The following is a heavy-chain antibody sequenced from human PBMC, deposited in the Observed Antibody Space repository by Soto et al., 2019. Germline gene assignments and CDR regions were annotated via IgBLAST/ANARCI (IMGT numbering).Heavy chain of an antibody. Sequence: EVQLVESGGGLVQPGGSLRVSCAAAGFSFSDYWMTWVRQVPGKGLEWVANIKQDGSEKYYADSVKGRFTISRDNAKSSLYVQLNSMRAEETAVYYCARSRAGRTAASYYDYMDVWGKGTTVTVSS. J-gene: IGHJ6*03. V-gene: IGHV3-7*01. D-gene: IGHD2-2*01. CDR3: ARSRAGRTAASYYDYMDV. CDR1: GFSFSDYW. CDR2: IKQDGSEK.